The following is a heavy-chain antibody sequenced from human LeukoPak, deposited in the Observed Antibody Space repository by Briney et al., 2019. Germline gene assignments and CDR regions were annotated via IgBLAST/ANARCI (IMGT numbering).Heavy chain of an antibody. Sequence: SETLSLTCTVSGGSISSGDYYWSWIRRPPGKGLEWIGYIYYSGNTYYNPSLKSRVTISVDTSKNQFSLKLSSVTAADTAVYYCAGDGGKRSVDYWGQGTLVTVSS. D-gene: IGHD4-23*01. CDR3: AGDGGKRSVDY. J-gene: IGHJ4*02. CDR1: GGSISSGDYY. V-gene: IGHV4-30-4*08. CDR2: IYYSGNT.